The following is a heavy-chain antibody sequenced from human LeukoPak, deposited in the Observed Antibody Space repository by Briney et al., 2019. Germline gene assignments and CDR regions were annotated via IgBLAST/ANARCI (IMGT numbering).Heavy chain of an antibody. Sequence: SETLSLTCTVSGGSISSYYWSRIRQPAGKGLEWVGRIYTSGSTNYNPSLKSRVTMSVDTSKNQFSLKLSSVTAADTAVYYCARGYSNSGSYVGWFDPWGQGTLVTVSS. CDR2: IYTSGST. D-gene: IGHD1-26*01. V-gene: IGHV4-4*07. CDR1: GGSISSYY. J-gene: IGHJ5*02. CDR3: ARGYSNSGSYVGWFDP.